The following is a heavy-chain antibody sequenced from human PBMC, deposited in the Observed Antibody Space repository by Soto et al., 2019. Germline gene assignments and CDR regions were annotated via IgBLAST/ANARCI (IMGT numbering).Heavy chain of an antibody. Sequence: ASVKVSCKVSGYTLTELSMHWVRQAPGKGLEWMGGFDPEDGETIYAQKFQGRVTMTEDTSTDTAYMELSSLRSEDTAVCYCAATSGSYPSGSAFDIWGQGTMVTVSS. CDR2: FDPEDGET. J-gene: IGHJ3*02. CDR3: AATSGSYPSGSAFDI. V-gene: IGHV1-24*01. CDR1: GYTLTELS. D-gene: IGHD1-26*01.